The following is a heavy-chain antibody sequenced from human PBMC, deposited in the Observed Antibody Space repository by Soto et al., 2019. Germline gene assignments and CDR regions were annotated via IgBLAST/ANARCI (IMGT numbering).Heavy chain of an antibody. V-gene: IGHV4-59*01. Sequence: PETLSLTCTVSGGSISSYYWSWIRQPPGKGLEWIGYMYNTGSTIYNPSLKSRVTISVDTSKNQFSLKLNSVTAADTAVYYCARDLWGYCGADCYPLDVWGQGTTVTVS. CDR3: ARDLWGYCGADCYPLDV. J-gene: IGHJ6*02. CDR1: GGSISSYY. D-gene: IGHD2-21*02. CDR2: MYNTGST.